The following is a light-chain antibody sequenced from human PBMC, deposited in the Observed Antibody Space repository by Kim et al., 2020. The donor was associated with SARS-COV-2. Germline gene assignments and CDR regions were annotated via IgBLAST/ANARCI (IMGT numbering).Light chain of an antibody. J-gene: IGKJ2*01. V-gene: IGKV1-39*01. CDR2: AAT. Sequence: DIQMTQSPSSLSASMGDRVTITCRASQGISTYLNWYQQQRGRGPKLLIYAATRLQSGVPSRFSSSGSGTHFTLTITSLQPEDFATYYCQQSFTSPYTFGQGTKLEI. CDR3: QQSFTSPYT. CDR1: QGISTY.